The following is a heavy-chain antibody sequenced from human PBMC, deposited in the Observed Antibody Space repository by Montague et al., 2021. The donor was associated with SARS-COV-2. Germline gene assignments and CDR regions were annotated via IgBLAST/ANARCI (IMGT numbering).Heavy chain of an antibody. J-gene: IGHJ5*02. CDR3: ARVGEIVGATIISHWFDP. D-gene: IGHD1-26*01. CDR2: IYTSGST. V-gene: IGHV4-61*02. CDR1: GGSISSGSYY. Sequence: TLSLTCTVSGGSISSGSYYWSWIRQPAGKGLEWIGSIYTSGSTNYNPSLKSRVTISVDTSKNQFSLKLSSVTAADTAVYYCARVGEIVGATIISHWFDPWGQGTLVTVSS.